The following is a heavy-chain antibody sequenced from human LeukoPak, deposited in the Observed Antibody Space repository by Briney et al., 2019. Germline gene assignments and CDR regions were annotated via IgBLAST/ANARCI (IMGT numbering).Heavy chain of an antibody. D-gene: IGHD6-19*01. CDR3: ARASSGWTGGYYYYMDV. Sequence: SETLSLTCTVSGYSIRSGFYWGWIRQPPGKGLEWIGNIYHSGITYYTPSLKSRVTISVDTSKNQFYLKLSSVTAADTAVYYCARASSGWTGGYYYYMDVWGKGTTVTVSS. CDR2: IYHSGIT. CDR1: GYSIRSGFY. V-gene: IGHV4-38-2*02. J-gene: IGHJ6*03.